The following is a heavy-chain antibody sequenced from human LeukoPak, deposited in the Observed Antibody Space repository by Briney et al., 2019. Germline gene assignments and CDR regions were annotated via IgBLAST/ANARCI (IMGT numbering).Heavy chain of an antibody. CDR3: ARVCSSTSCPFDY. J-gene: IGHJ4*02. Sequence: GGSLRLSCAASGFTVCSNYMSWVRQAPGKGLEWVSVIYSGGSTYYADSVKGRFTISRDNSKNTLYLQMNSLRAEDTAVYYCARVCSSTSCPFDYWGQGTLVTVSS. CDR2: IYSGGST. D-gene: IGHD2-2*01. V-gene: IGHV3-66*01. CDR1: GFTVCSNY.